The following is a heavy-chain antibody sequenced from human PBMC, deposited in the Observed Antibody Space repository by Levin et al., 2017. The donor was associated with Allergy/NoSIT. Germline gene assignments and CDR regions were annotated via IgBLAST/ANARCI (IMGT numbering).Heavy chain of an antibody. Sequence: PSETLSLTCTVSGGPSSRYDWSWNRQPPGKGLEWIGYIYYSGSTNYNPSLKSRVTISVDTSKNQFSLKLSSVTAADTAVYYCAREGDGIVATYFDYWGQGTLVTVSS. CDR2: IYYSGST. V-gene: IGHV4-59*01. CDR1: GGPSSRYD. J-gene: IGHJ4*02. CDR3: AREGDGIVATYFDY. D-gene: IGHD5-12*01.